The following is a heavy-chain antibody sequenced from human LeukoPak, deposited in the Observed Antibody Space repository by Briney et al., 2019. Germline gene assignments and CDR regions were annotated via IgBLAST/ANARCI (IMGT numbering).Heavy chain of an antibody. CDR3: ARQYSSSWYIRSGAFDI. V-gene: IGHV3-30-3*01. J-gene: IGHJ3*02. Sequence: GGSLRLSCAASGFTFSSYAMHWVRQAPGKGLEWVAVISYDGSNKYYADSVKGRFTISRDNSKNTLYLQMNSLRAEDTAVYYCARQYSSSWYIRSGAFDIWGQGTMVTVSS. CDR1: GFTFSSYA. CDR2: ISYDGSNK. D-gene: IGHD6-13*01.